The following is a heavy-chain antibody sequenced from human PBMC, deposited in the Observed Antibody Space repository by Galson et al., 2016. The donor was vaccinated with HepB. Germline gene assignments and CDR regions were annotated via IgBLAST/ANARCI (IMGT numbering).Heavy chain of an antibody. CDR2: IIPIFGNA. Sequence: SVKVSCKASGGTFSRYAISWVRQAPGQGLEWMGSIIPIFGNAYYAQKFQGRVTITADRSTGTAYMGLSSLRSEDTAIYYCARDRDYYGSGSENWFNPWGQGTLVTVSS. CDR3: ARDRDYYGSGSENWFNP. J-gene: IGHJ5*01. CDR1: GGTFSRYA. V-gene: IGHV1-69*06. D-gene: IGHD3-10*01.